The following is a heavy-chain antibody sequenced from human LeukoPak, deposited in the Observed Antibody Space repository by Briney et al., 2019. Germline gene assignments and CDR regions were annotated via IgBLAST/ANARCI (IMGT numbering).Heavy chain of an antibody. CDR2: ISAYNGNT. Sequence: ASVKVSCKASGYTFTSYGISWVRQAPGQGLEWMGWISAYNGNTNYAQKLQGRVTMTTDTSTSTAYMKLRSLRSDDTAVYYCARSVVVVAANWFDPWGQGTLVTVSS. CDR3: ARSVVVVAANWFDP. V-gene: IGHV1-18*01. J-gene: IGHJ5*02. D-gene: IGHD2-15*01. CDR1: GYTFTSYG.